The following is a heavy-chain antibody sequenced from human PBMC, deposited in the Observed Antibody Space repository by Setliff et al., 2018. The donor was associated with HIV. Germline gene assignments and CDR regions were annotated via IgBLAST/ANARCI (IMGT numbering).Heavy chain of an antibody. CDR2: IYYSETT. CDR1: GGSISSGGYY. Sequence: PSETLSLTCTVPGGSISSGGYYWSWIRQHPGKGLEWIGYIYYSETTYYNPSLKSRVTISVDKSKNHFSLKLTSVTAADTAVYYCARDQGYSYGSGPFHSWGQGTMGTVSS. J-gene: IGHJ3*02. CDR3: ARDQGYSYGSGPFHS. D-gene: IGHD5-18*01. V-gene: IGHV4-31*03.